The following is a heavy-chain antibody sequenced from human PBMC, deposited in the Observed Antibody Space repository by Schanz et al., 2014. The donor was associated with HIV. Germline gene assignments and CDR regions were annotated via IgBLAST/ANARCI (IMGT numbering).Heavy chain of an antibody. D-gene: IGHD1-20*01. CDR1: GFVFRDFA. CDR2: VTNSGSYV. Sequence: EVQLLDSGGDLAQPGDSLRLSCVASGFVFRDFAMAWVRQAPGKGLEWVSAVTNSGSYVNYADSVKGRFTMSRDNSKNTLSLQMDSLRVDDTAIYYCAKTSITLGMDVWGQGTTVTVSS. J-gene: IGHJ6*02. CDR3: AKTSITLGMDV. V-gene: IGHV3-23*05.